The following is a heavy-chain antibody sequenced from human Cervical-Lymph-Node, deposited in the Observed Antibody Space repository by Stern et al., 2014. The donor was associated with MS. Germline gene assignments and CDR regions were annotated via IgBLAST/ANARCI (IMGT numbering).Heavy chain of an antibody. CDR1: GGTFSNYA. CDR2: VVPLFGKP. D-gene: IGHD4-17*01. CDR3: ASPLTATSVPFGYYGMDV. J-gene: IGHJ6*02. V-gene: IGHV1-69*01. Sequence: QVQLGPSGAEVKKPGSSVKVSCKASGGTFSNYATSWVRQAPGQGLEWMGGVVPLFGKPNYAQKFQGRVTITADESTSTAYMDLSSLRSEDTAVYYCASPLTATSVPFGYYGMDVWGQGTTVTVS.